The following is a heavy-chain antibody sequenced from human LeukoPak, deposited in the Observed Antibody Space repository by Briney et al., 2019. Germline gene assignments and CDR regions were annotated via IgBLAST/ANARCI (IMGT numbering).Heavy chain of an antibody. D-gene: IGHD6-13*01. CDR2: IYYSGST. Sequence: SETLSLTCTVSGGSISSGDYYWSWIRQPPGKGLGWIGYIYYSGSTYYNPSLKSRVTISVDTSKDQFSLKLSSVTAADTAVYYCARVDVSQLVFDYWGQGTLVTVSS. V-gene: IGHV4-30-4*08. J-gene: IGHJ4*02. CDR1: GGSISSGDYY. CDR3: ARVDVSQLVFDY.